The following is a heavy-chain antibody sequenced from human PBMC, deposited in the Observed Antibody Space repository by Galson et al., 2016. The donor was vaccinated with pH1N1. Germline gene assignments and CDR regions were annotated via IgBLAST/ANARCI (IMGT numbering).Heavy chain of an antibody. CDR3: ASPRPLLRDFDGLLPAGLDY. V-gene: IGHV7-4-1*02. Sequence: SVKVSCKASGYTFTSYAMNWVRQAPGQGLEWMGWINTNTGNPTYAQGFTGRFVFSLGTSDSTTYLHMSSLKSEDTAVYYCASPRPLLRDFDGLLPAGLDYWGQGTLVTVSS. J-gene: IGHJ4*03. CDR2: INTNTGNP. CDR1: GYTFTSYA. D-gene: IGHD3-9*01.